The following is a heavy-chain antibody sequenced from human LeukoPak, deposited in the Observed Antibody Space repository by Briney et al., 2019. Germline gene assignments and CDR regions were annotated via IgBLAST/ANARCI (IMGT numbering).Heavy chain of an antibody. D-gene: IGHD6-13*01. CDR1: GGSIGTYS. Sequence: PSETLSLACTVSGGSIGTYSWNWIRQPPGKGLEWIGYIYYSGTTNYNPSLKSRVTISVDTSKNQFSLKLSSVTAADTAVYYCXRGVYIAAAQYAYWGQGTLVTVSS. V-gene: IGHV4-59*01. CDR2: IYYSGTT. J-gene: IGHJ4*02. CDR3: XRGVYIAAAQYAY.